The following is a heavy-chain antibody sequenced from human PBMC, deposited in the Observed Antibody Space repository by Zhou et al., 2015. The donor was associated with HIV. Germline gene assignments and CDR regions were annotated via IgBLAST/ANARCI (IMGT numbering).Heavy chain of an antibody. J-gene: IGHJ4*02. Sequence: QVHLVQSGAEVKKPGASVRLSCKTSGYTFTSHHLHWVRQAPGQGLEWMGGIIPIFGTANYAQKFQGRVTITADESTSTAYMELSSLRSEDTAVYYCARGLVPDVLTGPYWYYFDYWGQGTLVTVSS. V-gene: IGHV1-69*01. CDR2: IIPIFGTA. CDR1: GYTFTSHH. CDR3: ARGLVPDVLTGPYWYYFDY. D-gene: IGHD3-9*01.